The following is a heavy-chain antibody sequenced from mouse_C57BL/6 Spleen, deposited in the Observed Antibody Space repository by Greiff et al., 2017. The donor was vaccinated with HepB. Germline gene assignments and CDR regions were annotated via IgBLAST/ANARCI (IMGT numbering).Heavy chain of an antibody. CDR2: INPNNGGT. CDR3: ARGGSGSYFDY. V-gene: IGHV1-22*01. CDR1: GYTFTDYN. Sequence: DVKLQESGPELVKPGASVKMSCKASGYTFTDYNMHWVKQSHGKSLEWIGYINPNNGGTSYNQKFKGKATLTVNKSSSTAYMELRSLTSEDSAVYYCARGGSGSYFDYWGQGTTLTVSS. J-gene: IGHJ2*01. D-gene: IGHD3-2*02.